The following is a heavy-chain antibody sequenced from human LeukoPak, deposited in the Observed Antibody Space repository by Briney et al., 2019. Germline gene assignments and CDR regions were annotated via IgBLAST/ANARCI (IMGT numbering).Heavy chain of an antibody. J-gene: IGHJ3*02. CDR3: TTDVLARYCSSTSCYNSDAFDI. D-gene: IGHD2-2*02. V-gene: IGHV3-15*01. Sequence: PGGSLRLSCAASGFTFSNAWMSWVRQAPGKGLEWVGRIKSKTDGGTTDYAAPVKGRFTISRDDSKNTLYLQMNSLKTEDTAVYYCTTDVLARYCSSTSCYNSDAFDIWGQGTMVTVSS. CDR1: GFTFSNAW. CDR2: IKSKTDGGTT.